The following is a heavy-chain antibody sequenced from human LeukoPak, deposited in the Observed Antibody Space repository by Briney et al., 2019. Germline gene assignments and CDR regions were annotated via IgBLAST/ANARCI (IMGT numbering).Heavy chain of an antibody. Sequence: GASVKVSCKASGYTFTGYYMHWVRQAPGQGLEWMGWINPNSGGTNYAQKFQGRVTMTRDTSISTAYMELSRLRSDDTAVYYCARDRGRIAAATNPKDPDFDYWGQGTLVTVSS. J-gene: IGHJ4*02. D-gene: IGHD6-13*01. V-gene: IGHV1-2*02. CDR2: INPNSGGT. CDR3: ARDRGRIAAATNPKDPDFDY. CDR1: GYTFTGYY.